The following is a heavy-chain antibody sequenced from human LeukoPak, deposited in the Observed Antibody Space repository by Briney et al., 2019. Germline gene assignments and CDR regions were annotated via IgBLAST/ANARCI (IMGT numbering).Heavy chain of an antibody. Sequence: SETLSLTCAVYGGSFSGYYWSWIRQPPGKGLEWIGEINHSGSTNYNPSLKSRVTISVDASKNQFSLKLSSVTAADTAVYYCARQWVDCSSTSCYLARFDPWGQGTLVTVSS. CDR1: GGSFSGYY. J-gene: IGHJ5*02. CDR3: ARQWVDCSSTSCYLARFDP. D-gene: IGHD2-2*01. V-gene: IGHV4-34*01. CDR2: INHSGST.